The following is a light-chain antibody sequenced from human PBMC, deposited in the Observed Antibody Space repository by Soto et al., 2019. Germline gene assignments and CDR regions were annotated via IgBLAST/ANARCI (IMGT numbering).Light chain of an antibody. CDR3: LQDFHFPFS. CDR2: AAS. J-gene: IGKJ4*01. V-gene: IGKV1-6*02. Sequence: AIQMTQSPSSLSASVGDRVTITCRASQGIGNDLAWYQQKPGKAPKLLIYAASTLQSGVPSRFSGSGSGTDFTLTISNLQPGDLASYYCLQDFHFPFSFGGGTKVEIK. CDR1: QGIGND.